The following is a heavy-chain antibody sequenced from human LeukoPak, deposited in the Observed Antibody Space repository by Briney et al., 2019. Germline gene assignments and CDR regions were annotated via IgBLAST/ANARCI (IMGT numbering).Heavy chain of an antibody. J-gene: IGHJ5*02. CDR3: ARDPYSSRTLRPS. V-gene: IGHV4-30-2*01. CDR2: IYHSGST. Sequence: PSETLSLTCTVSGGSISSGGYYWSWIRQPPGKGLEWIGYIYHSGSTYYNPSLKSRVTISVDTSKNQFSLKLSSVTAADTAVYYCARDPYSSRTLRPSWGQGTLVTVSS. D-gene: IGHD6-13*01. CDR1: GGSISSGGYY.